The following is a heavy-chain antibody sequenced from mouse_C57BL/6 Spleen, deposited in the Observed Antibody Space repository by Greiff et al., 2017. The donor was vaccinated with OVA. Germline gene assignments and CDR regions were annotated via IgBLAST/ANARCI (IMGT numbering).Heavy chain of an antibody. D-gene: IGHD2-4*01. CDR1: GYTFTSYW. Sequence: QVHVKQPGAELVRPGSSVKLSCKASGYTFTSYWMHWVKQRPIQGLEWIGNIDPSDSETHYNQKFKDKATLTVDKSSSTAYMQLSGLTSEDSAVYYCARWMITTGEVYYFDYWGQGTTLTVSS. CDR3: ARWMITTGEVYYFDY. CDR2: IDPSDSET. V-gene: IGHV1-52*01. J-gene: IGHJ2*01.